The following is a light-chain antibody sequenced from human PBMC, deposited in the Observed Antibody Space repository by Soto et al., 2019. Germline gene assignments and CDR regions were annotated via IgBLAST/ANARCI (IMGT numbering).Light chain of an antibody. CDR2: DVS. CDR1: SSDVGGYNY. Sequence: QSALTQPASVSGSPGQSITISCTGTSSDVGGYNYVSWYQQHPGKAPKLMIYDVSNRPSGVSNRFSGSKSGNTASLTISGLQPEDEADYYCSLYTSRSTLYVFGTGTKLTVL. V-gene: IGLV2-14*01. J-gene: IGLJ1*01. CDR3: SLYTSRSTLYV.